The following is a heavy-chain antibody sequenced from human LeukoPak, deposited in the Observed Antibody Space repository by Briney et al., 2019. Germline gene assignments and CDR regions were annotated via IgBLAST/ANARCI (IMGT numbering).Heavy chain of an antibody. J-gene: IGHJ4*02. CDR3: ARGGWTYDTYFDY. CDR2: ISGSGGST. CDR1: GFTFSSYA. Sequence: GGSLRLSCAASGFTFSSYAMSWVRQAPGKGLEWVSSISGSGGSTKYADSVKGRFTISRDNAKNSLYLQMNSLRAEDTAVYYCARGGWTYDTYFDYWGQGTLVTVSS. D-gene: IGHD3-22*01. V-gene: IGHV3-23*01.